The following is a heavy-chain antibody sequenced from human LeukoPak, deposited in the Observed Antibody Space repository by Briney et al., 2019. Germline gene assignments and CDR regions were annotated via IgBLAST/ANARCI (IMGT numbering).Heavy chain of an antibody. CDR3: ARDPLNGALDI. V-gene: IGHV3-7*01. Sequence: GGSLRLSCTASGFTFSGSWMSWVRQLPGKGLEWLADMNPDGSTIGYVDSVKGRFTVSRNNAKNSLYLQMDGLRAEDTAVYYCARDPLNGALDIWGQGTLVTVSS. J-gene: IGHJ3*02. CDR2: MNPDGSTI. CDR1: GFTFSGSW.